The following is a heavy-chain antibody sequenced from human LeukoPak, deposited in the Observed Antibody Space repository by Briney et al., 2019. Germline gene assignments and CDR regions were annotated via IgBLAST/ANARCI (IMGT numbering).Heavy chain of an antibody. V-gene: IGHV3-30-3*01. CDR1: GFTFSSYA. CDR3: ARDLMATIYYYYGMDV. CDR2: ISYDASSK. Sequence: GGSLRLSCAASGFTFSSYAMHWVRQAPGKGLEWAAVISYDASSKYYTDSVKGRFTISRDNSKNTLYLQMNTLRADDTAVYFCARDLMATIYYYYGMDVWGRGTTVTVSS. J-gene: IGHJ6*02. D-gene: IGHD5-12*01.